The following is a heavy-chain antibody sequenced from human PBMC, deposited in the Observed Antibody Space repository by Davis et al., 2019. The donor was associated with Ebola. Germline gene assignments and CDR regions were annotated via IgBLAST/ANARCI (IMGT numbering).Heavy chain of an antibody. CDR1: GYTFTGYY. V-gene: IGHV1-2*04. CDR2: INPNSGGT. CDR3: AREGQGTVYRAYYYYGMDV. Sequence: ASVKVSCKASGYTFTGYYMHWVRQAPGQGLEWMGWINPNSGGTNYAQKFQGWVTMTRDTSISTAYMELSRLRSDDTAVYYCAREGQGTVYRAYYYYGMDVWGQGTTVTVSS. J-gene: IGHJ6*02. D-gene: IGHD4-11*01.